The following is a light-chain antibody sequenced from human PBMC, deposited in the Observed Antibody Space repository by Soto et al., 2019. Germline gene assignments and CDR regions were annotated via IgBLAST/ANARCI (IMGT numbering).Light chain of an antibody. V-gene: IGLV2-8*01. CDR2: EVS. CDR1: ISDVGGYNY. Sequence: QSVLTQPPSASGSPGQSVTISCTGTISDVGGYNYVSWYQQHPGKAPKLMIYEVSKRPSGVPDRFSGSKSGNTASLTVSGLHADDEADYYCISYAVTTHVAIGGGTKLTVL. J-gene: IGLJ2*01. CDR3: ISYAVTTHVA.